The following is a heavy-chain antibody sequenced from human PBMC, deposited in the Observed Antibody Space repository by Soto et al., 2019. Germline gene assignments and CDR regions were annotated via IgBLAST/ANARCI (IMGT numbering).Heavy chain of an antibody. Sequence: GGSLRLSCAASGFTFSSYWMHWVRQAPGKGLVWVSRINSDGSSTSYADSVKGRFTISRDNAKNTLYLQMNSLRAEDTAVYYWARDWADYYGSGSYCLDFDPWGQGTLVTXS. CDR3: ARDWADYYGSGSYCLDFDP. D-gene: IGHD3-10*01. CDR2: INSDGSST. CDR1: GFTFSSYW. V-gene: IGHV3-74*01. J-gene: IGHJ5*02.